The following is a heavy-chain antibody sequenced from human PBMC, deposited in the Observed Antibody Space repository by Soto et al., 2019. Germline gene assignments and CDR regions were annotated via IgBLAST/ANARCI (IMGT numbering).Heavy chain of an antibody. CDR3: ARSMGGNWFDP. CDR1: GDSVSSNIAA. D-gene: IGHD3-16*01. CDR2: TYYRSKWYN. Sequence: SQTLSLTRALSGDSVSSNIAAWNCIRQSPSRGLEWLGRTYYRSKWYNDYAVSVKSRITINPDTSKNQFSLQLNSVTPEDTAVYYCARSMGGNWFDPWGQGTMVTVSS. J-gene: IGHJ5*02. V-gene: IGHV6-1*01.